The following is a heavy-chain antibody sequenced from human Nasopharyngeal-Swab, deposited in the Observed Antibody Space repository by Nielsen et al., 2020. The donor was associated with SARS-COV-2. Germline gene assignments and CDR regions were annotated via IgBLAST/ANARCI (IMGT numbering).Heavy chain of an antibody. CDR2: ISARGGST. Sequence: GGSLRLSCIASGFTFNIYAMAWVRRTPGRGLQWVSGISARGGSTYYTDSVKGRFAVSRDNSRNTLYLQMHSLRVEDTALYYCAKDDVVRGDAFDIWGQGTMVTVSS. V-gene: IGHV3-23*01. CDR3: AKDDVVRGDAFDI. D-gene: IGHD3-10*01. J-gene: IGHJ3*02. CDR1: GFTFNIYA.